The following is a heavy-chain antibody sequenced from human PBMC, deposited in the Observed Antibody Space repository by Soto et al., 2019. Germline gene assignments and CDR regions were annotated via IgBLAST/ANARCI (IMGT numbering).Heavy chain of an antibody. D-gene: IGHD3-22*01. J-gene: IGHJ4*02. Sequence: GASVKVSCKASGGTFSSYAISWVRQAPGQGLEWMGGIIPILGTANYAQKFQGRVTITADESTSTAYMELSSLRSEDTAVYYCARVTSYYYDSSGYTTFDYWGQGTLVTVSS. CDR2: IIPILGTA. CDR1: GGTFSSYA. CDR3: ARVTSYYYDSSGYTTFDY. V-gene: IGHV1-69*13.